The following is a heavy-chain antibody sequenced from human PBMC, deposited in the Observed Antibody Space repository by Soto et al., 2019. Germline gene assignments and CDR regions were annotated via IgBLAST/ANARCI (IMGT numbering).Heavy chain of an antibody. CDR1: GYTLTELS. CDR3: ATGFTYYYDSRGYWYFDL. Sequence: ASVKVSCKVSGYTLTELSMHWVRQAPGKGLEWMGGFDPEDGETIYAQKFQGRVTMTEVTSTDTAYMELSSLRSEDTAVYYCATGFTYYYDSRGYWYFDLWGRGTLVTVSS. CDR2: FDPEDGET. D-gene: IGHD3-22*01. J-gene: IGHJ2*01. V-gene: IGHV1-24*01.